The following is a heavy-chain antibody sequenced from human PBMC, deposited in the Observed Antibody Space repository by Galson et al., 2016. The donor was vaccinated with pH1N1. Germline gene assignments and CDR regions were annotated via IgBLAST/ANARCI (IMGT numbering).Heavy chain of an antibody. Sequence: SLRLSCAASEFTFSTYWMNWVRQAPGGGLEWVANIKPDGSEIYYVDSVRGRFTISRDNAKKSVFLQMNGLRADDTAVYYCAAGRDGAGFDSWGQGTLVTVSS. CDR2: IKPDGSEI. CDR1: EFTFSTYW. D-gene: IGHD3-10*01. J-gene: IGHJ4*02. V-gene: IGHV3-7*01. CDR3: AAGRDGAGFDS.